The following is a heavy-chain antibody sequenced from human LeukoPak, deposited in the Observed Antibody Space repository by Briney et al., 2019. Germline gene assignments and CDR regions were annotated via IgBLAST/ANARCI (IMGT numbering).Heavy chain of an antibody. CDR2: IYHTGST. V-gene: IGHV4-34*01. CDR1: GGSFSGYF. J-gene: IGHJ4*02. Sequence: SETLSLTCAVYGGSFSGYFWGWIRQPPGKGPEWIGEIYHTGSTNYNPSLKSRATISVDTSKNQFSLKLTSMTAADTAVYYCARGDLPPYAVIRGHAFDYWGQGTLVTVSS. D-gene: IGHD3-10*01. CDR3: ARGDLPPYAVIRGHAFDY.